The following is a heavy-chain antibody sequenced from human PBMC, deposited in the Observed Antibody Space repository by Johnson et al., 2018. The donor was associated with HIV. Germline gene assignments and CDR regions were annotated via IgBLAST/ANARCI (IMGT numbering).Heavy chain of an antibody. CDR3: ARDSTPWGGDYVGYAFDI. D-gene: IGHD4-17*01. Sequence: VQLVESGGGAVQPGRSPRLSCIVSGFTFTSSAMHWVRQAPGKGLEWVSYISSSGSTIYYADFVKGRFIISRHNAKKSLYLQMNSLRTEDTALYYCARDSTPWGGDYVGYAFDIWGRGTLVTVSS. J-gene: IGHJ3*02. CDR1: GFTFTSSA. CDR2: ISSSGSTI. V-gene: IGHV3-48*03.